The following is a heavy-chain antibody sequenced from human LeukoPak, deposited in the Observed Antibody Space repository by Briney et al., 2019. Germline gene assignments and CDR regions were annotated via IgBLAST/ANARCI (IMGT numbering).Heavy chain of an antibody. D-gene: IGHD4-17*01. CDR1: GYSFTGYY. CDR3: AGGTTSPGAY. Sequence: ASVKVSCKTFGYSFTGYYSHWVRQAPGQGLEWMGRINPNTGATNYAQNFQGRVTMTRDTSINTAYMELSSLRSDDTAVYYCAGGTTSPGAYWGQGTLVTVSS. J-gene: IGHJ4*02. CDR2: INPNTGAT. V-gene: IGHV1-2*06.